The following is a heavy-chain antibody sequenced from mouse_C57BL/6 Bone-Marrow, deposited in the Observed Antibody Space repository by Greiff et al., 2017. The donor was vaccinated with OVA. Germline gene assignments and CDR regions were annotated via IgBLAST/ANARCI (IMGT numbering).Heavy chain of an antibody. CDR3: ARHYSKRYFDV. J-gene: IGHJ1*03. D-gene: IGHD2-5*01. CDR2: IYPGDGDT. V-gene: IGHV1-82*01. CDR1: GYAFSSSW. Sequence: QVQLQQSGPEPVKPGASVKISCKASGYAFSSSWMNWVKQRPGKGLEWIGRIYPGDGDTNYNGKFKGKATLTADKSSSTAYMQLSSLTSEDSAVYFCARHYSKRYFDVWGTGTTVTVSS.